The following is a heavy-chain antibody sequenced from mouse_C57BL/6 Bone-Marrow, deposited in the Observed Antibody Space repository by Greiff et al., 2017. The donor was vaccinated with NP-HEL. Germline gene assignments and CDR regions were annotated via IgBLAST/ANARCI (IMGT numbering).Heavy chain of an antibody. Sequence: QVQLQQPGAELVKPGASVKMSCKASGYTFTSYWITWVKQRPGQGLEWIGDIYPGSGSTNYNEKFKSKATLTVDTSSSTAYMQLSSLTSEDSAVYYCARPFYYGSSLGYWGQGTTLTVSS. V-gene: IGHV1-55*01. CDR1: GYTFTSYW. J-gene: IGHJ2*01. CDR2: IYPGSGST. CDR3: ARPFYYGSSLGY. D-gene: IGHD1-1*01.